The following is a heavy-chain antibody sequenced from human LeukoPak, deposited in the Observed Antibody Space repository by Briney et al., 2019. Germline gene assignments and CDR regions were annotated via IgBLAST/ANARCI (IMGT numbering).Heavy chain of an antibody. CDR3: AKGSCSSTSCSPRTDY. CDR2: ISGSGGST. Sequence: GGSLRLSCAASGFTFSSYAMSWVRQAPGKGLEWVSAISGSGGSTYYADSVKGRFTISRDNSKNTLYLQMNSLRAEDTAVYYCAKGSCSSTSCSPRTDYWGQGTLVTVSS. CDR1: GFTFSSYA. D-gene: IGHD2-2*01. J-gene: IGHJ4*02. V-gene: IGHV3-23*01.